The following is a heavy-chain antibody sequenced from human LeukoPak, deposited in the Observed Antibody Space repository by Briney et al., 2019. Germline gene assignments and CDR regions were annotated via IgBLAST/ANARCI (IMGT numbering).Heavy chain of an antibody. D-gene: IGHD2-15*01. J-gene: IGHJ4*02. Sequence: GGSLRLSCAASGFVFSNHWMTWVRQAPGKGLEWVANINERGSETYYADYVKGRFTISRDNTKKSLFLQLNSLGVEDTATHYCAKDYSFSNFNWGQGTLVTVSS. CDR1: GFVFSNHW. V-gene: IGHV3-7*01. CDR2: INERGSET. CDR3: AKDYSFSNFN.